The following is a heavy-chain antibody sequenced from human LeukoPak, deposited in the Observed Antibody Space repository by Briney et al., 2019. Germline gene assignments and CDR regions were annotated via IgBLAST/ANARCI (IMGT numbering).Heavy chain of an antibody. V-gene: IGHV4-38-2*01. CDR2: IYHSGIT. J-gene: IGHJ4*02. CDR1: GYSISSGYY. D-gene: IGHD6-6*01. CDR3: ARLPPYSSSSYYFDY. Sequence: SETLSLTCAVSGYSISSGYYWGWIRQPPGKGLEWIGSIYHSGITYYNPSLKSRVTISVDTSKNQFSLKLSSVTAADTAVYYCARLPPYSSSSYYFDYWGQGTLVTVSP.